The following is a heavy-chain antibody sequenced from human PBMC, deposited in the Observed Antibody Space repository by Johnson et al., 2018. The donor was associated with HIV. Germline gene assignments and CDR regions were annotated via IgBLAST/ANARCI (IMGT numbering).Heavy chain of an antibody. CDR1: GFTFNTYA. V-gene: IGHV3-30-3*01. J-gene: IGHJ3*02. D-gene: IGHD1-20*01. CDR3: ARDNWNEDI. Sequence: QVQLVESGGGVVQPGRSLKLSCTVSGFTFNTYAMYWVRQALGRGLEWVAVISYAGDNQYYADSVKGRFTISRDNSKNTLYLQMNSLRSEDTAVYYCARDNWNEDIWGQGTMVTVSS. CDR2: ISYAGDNQ.